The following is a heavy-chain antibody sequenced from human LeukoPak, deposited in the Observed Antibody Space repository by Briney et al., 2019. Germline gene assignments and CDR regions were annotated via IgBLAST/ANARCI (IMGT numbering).Heavy chain of an antibody. D-gene: IGHD1-26*01. CDR3: ARGRYRYSYDY. V-gene: IGHV1-2*02. Sequence: GASVRVSCRASGYIFTDHFFHWVRQAPGQGLELMGWIRPTDGATKVAQKFQGGVTLTRDTSISTVYMEMSGLRFDDTAMYYCARGRYRYSYDYWGQGTLVTVSS. J-gene: IGHJ4*02. CDR2: IRPTDGAT. CDR1: GYIFTDHF.